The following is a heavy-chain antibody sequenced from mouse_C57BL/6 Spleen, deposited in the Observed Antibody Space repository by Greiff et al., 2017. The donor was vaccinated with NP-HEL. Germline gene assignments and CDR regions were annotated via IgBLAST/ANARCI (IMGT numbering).Heavy chain of an antibody. V-gene: IGHV1-18*01. D-gene: IGHD1-1*01. CDR2: INPNNGGT. J-gene: IGHJ3*01. CDR1: GYTFTDYN. Sequence: EVQLQQSGPELVKPGASVKIPCKASGYTFTDYNMDWVKQSHGKSLEWIGDINPNNGGTIYNQKFKGKATLTVDKSSSTAYMELRSLTSEDTAVYYCARWYYGSSFAYWGQGTLVTVSA. CDR3: ARWYYGSSFAY.